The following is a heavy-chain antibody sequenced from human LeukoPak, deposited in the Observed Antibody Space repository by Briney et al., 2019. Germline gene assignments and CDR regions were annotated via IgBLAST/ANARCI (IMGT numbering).Heavy chain of an antibody. J-gene: IGHJ4*02. D-gene: IGHD3-22*01. CDR1: GFTVSSNY. V-gene: IGHV3-53*05. CDR2: IYSGGST. Sequence: PGGSLRLSCAASGFTVSSNYMSWVRQAPGKGLEWVSGIYSGGSTYYADSVKGRFTISRDNSKNTLYLQMNSLRAEDTAVYYCARDSVRSYYDSSGYYPYWGQGTLVTVSS. CDR3: ARDSVRSYYDSSGYYPY.